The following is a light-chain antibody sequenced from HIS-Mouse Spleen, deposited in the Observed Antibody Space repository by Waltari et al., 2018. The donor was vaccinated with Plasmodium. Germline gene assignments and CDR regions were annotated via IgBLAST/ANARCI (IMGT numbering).Light chain of an antibody. CDR1: ALPKKY. CDR3: YSTDSSGNHRV. Sequence: SYELTQPPSVSVSPGQTARITCSGDALPKKYAYWYQQKSGQAPVLVIYEDSKRPSGIPERFYGSSSGKMATLTISGAQVEDEADYYGYSTDSSGNHRVFGGGTKLTVL. J-gene: IGLJ3*02. CDR2: EDS. V-gene: IGLV3-10*01.